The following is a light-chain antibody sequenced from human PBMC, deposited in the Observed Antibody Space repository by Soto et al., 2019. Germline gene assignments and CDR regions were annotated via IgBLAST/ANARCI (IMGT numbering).Light chain of an antibody. V-gene: IGKV1-5*01. J-gene: IGKJ1*01. CDR2: AVL. Sequence: DIQMTQSPSTLSAWVGDRVTITCRASQSGNSWLAWYQHKPGRAPQLLLYAVLTLESGVPSSFSGSGSGTEFTLTISSLQPPDFATYYCQPYTRSSPATFGQGTKLDIK. CDR3: QPYTRSSPAT. CDR1: QSGNSW.